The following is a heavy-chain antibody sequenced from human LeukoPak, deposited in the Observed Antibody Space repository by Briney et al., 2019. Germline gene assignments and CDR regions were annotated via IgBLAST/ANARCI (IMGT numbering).Heavy chain of an antibody. J-gene: IGHJ4*02. Sequence: GESLKISCKGSGYSFTSYWIGWVRQMPGKGLEWLGGIYPADADTKYSPSFQGQVTISADKSISTAYLQWSSLKASYTARYYCARRDHYYDSSGYLYFFDYGAREPWSPSPQ. V-gene: IGHV5-51*01. D-gene: IGHD3-22*01. CDR1: GYSFTSYW. CDR3: ARRDHYYDSSGYLYFFDY. CDR2: IYPADADT.